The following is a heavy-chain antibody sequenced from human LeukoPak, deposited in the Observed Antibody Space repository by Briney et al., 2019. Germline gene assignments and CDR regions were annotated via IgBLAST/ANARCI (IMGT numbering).Heavy chain of an antibody. CDR3: ARQIYGDYGNWFDP. D-gene: IGHD4-17*01. CDR1: GGSISSSSYY. V-gene: IGHV4-39*01. Sequence: SETQSLTCTVSGGSISSSSYYWGWIRQPPGMGLEWIGSIYYSGSTYYNPSLKSRVTISVDTSKNQFSLKLSSVIAADTAVYYCARQIYGDYGNWFDPWGQGTLVTVSS. J-gene: IGHJ5*02. CDR2: IYYSGST.